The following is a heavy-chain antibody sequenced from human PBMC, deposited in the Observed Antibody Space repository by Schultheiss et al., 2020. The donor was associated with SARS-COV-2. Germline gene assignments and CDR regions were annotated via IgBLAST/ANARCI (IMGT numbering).Heavy chain of an antibody. CDR2: IYYSGST. CDR1: GGSISSYY. J-gene: IGHJ3*02. CDR3: ARVGYCSSTSCSNAFDI. Sequence: SETLSLTCTVSGGSISSYYWSWIRQPPGKGLEWIGYIYYSGSTNYNPSLTSRVTISLDTSKNQFSLKLSSVTAADTAVYYCARVGYCSSTSCSNAFDIWGQGTMVTVSS. D-gene: IGHD2-2*01. V-gene: IGHV4-59*12.